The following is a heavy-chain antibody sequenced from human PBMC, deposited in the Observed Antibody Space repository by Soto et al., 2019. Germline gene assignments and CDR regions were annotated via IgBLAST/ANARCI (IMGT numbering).Heavy chain of an antibody. CDR3: ARAEDYGVTFDY. D-gene: IGHD4-17*01. V-gene: IGHV4-30-2*01. CDR1: GXXISSGGYS. J-gene: IGHJ4*02. Sequence: XXLXESGXGLXXXXQTXSXXXAXXGXXISSGGYSWSWIRQPPXKGLEWIGYIYHSGSTYYNPSLKSRVTISVDRSKNQFSLKLSSVTAADTAVYYCARAEDYGVTFDYWGQGTLVTVSS. CDR2: IYHSGST.